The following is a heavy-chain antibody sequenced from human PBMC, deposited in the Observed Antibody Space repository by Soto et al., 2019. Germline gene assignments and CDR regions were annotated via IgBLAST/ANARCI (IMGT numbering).Heavy chain of an antibody. CDR2: IYYSGST. D-gene: IGHD5-18*01. Sequence: PSETLSLTCTVSGGSISSSSYYCGWIRQPPGKGLEWIGSIYYSGSTYYNPSLKSRVTISVDTSKNQFSLKLGSVTAADTAVYYCARHQWIHSNFDYWGQGTLVTVSS. J-gene: IGHJ4*02. V-gene: IGHV4-39*01. CDR3: ARHQWIHSNFDY. CDR1: GGSISSSSYY.